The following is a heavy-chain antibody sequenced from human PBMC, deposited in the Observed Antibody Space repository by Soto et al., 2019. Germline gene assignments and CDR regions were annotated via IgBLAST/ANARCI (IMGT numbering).Heavy chain of an antibody. CDR3: ARRNYDILTGYRAYYFDY. D-gene: IGHD3-9*01. CDR1: GGSISSYY. Sequence: SETLSLTCTVSGGSISSYYWSWIRQPPGKGLEWIGYIYYSGSTNYNPSLKSRVTISVDTSKNQFSLKLSSVTAADTAVYYCARRNYDILTGYRAYYFDYWGQATLVTVSS. CDR2: IYYSGST. J-gene: IGHJ4*02. V-gene: IGHV4-59*01.